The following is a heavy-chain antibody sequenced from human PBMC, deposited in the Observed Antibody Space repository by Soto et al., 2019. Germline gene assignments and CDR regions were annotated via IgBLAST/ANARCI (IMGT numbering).Heavy chain of an antibody. Sequence: EVQLVESGGGLVKPGGSLRLSCAASGFTFSSYSMNWVRQAPGKGLEWVSSISSSSSYIYYADSVKGRFTISRDNAKNSLYLQMNSLRAEDTAVYYCARAGDDYYGSGSYLYYFDYWGQGTLVTVSS. CDR2: ISSSSSYI. CDR1: GFTFSSYS. V-gene: IGHV3-21*01. D-gene: IGHD3-10*01. CDR3: ARAGDDYYGSGSYLYYFDY. J-gene: IGHJ4*02.